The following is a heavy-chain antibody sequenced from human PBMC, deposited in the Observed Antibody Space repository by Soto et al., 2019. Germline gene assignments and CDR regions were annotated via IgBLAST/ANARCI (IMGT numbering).Heavy chain of an antibody. Sequence: SETLSLTCTVSGGSISSYYCSWVRQPPGKGLEWIGFTHYSGSTKYNPSLKSRVTISIDPSQNQLSLRLRSVTAADTAVYYCARESAGSNMNNWFDPCGQVTLVTFCS. CDR2: THYSGST. D-gene: IGHD6-6*01. V-gene: IGHV4-59*12. CDR3: ARESAGSNMNNWFDP. CDR1: GGSISSYY. J-gene: IGHJ5*02.